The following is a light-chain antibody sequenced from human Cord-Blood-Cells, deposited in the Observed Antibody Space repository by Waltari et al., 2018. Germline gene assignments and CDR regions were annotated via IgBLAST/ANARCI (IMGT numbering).Light chain of an antibody. J-gene: IGLJ3*02. V-gene: IGLV2-14*01. Sequence: QSALTQPASVSGSPGQSITISCTGTSKYVGDYNYGAWYQQHPGKAPKLMIYDFSNRPSGVSNRFSGSKSGITASLTISGLQAEDEADYHCSSYTSSSTWVFGGGTKLTV. CDR2: DFS. CDR3: SSYTSSSTWV. CDR1: SKYVGDYNY.